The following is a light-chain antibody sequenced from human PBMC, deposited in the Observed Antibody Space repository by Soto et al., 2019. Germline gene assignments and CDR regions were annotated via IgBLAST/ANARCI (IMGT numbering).Light chain of an antibody. Sequence: DIQMTQSPSSLSASVGDRVTITCRASQSISSYLNWYQQKPGKASKLLIYAASRLLSGVPSTFSGSGSGIYFALSSSSLLPEEVATCSCPQSYRTARGFGQGNKLAIK. J-gene: IGKJ2*03. V-gene: IGKV1-39*01. CDR2: AAS. CDR3: PQSYRTARG. CDR1: QSISSY.